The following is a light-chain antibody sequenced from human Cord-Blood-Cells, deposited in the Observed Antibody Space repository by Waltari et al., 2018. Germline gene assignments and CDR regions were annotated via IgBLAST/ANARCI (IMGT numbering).Light chain of an antibody. Sequence: SYVLTQPPSVSVAPGKTARITCGGNNIGSKSVHWYQQKPGQAPVLVIYYDSDRPSGIPERFSGSNSGNTATLTISRGEAGDDADYYCQVWDSSSDHYVFGTGTKVTVL. CDR3: QVWDSSSDHYV. V-gene: IGLV3-21*04. CDR1: NIGSKS. J-gene: IGLJ1*01. CDR2: YDS.